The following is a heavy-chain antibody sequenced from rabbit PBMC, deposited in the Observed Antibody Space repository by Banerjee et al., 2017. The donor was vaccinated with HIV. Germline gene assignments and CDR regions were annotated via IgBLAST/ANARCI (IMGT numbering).Heavy chain of an antibody. D-gene: IGHD4-1*01. CDR1: GFSFSSGYD. CDR2: IYTGDGST. CDR3: ARGGL. V-gene: IGHV1S40*01. Sequence: QSLEESGGDLVKPGASLTLTCKASGFSFSSGYDMCWVRQAPGKGLEWIACIYTGDGSTAYASWAKGRFIISKTSSTTVTLQMTSLTAADTATYFCARGGLWGQGTLVTVS. J-gene: IGHJ3*01.